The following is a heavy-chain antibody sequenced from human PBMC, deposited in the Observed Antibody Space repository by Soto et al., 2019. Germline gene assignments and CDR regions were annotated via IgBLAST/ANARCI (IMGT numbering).Heavy chain of an antibody. D-gene: IGHD5-18*01. CDR3: ARESSYGPNWFDP. V-gene: IGHV4-59*01. Sequence: KPSETLSLTCTVSGGSISSYYWSWIRQPPGKGLEWIGYIYYSGSTNYNPSLKSRVTISVDTSKDQFSLKLSSVTAADTAVYYCARESSYGPNWFDPWGQGTLVTVS. CDR2: IYYSGST. CDR1: GGSISSYY. J-gene: IGHJ5*02.